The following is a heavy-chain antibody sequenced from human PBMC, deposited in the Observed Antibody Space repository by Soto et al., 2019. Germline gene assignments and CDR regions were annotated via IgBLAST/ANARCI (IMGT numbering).Heavy chain of an antibody. CDR3: ARGRRPTFDP. CDR1: GGSITSYY. V-gene: IGHV4-59*01. D-gene: IGHD6-6*01. CDR2: IYYSEST. J-gene: IGHJ5*02. Sequence: QVQLQESGPGLVKPSETLSLTCTVSGGSITSYYWSWVRQPPGKGLEWIGYIYYSESTNYNPSLKSRVTISVDTSKNQFSLKLSSVTAADTAVYYCARGRRPTFDPWGQGTLVTVSS.